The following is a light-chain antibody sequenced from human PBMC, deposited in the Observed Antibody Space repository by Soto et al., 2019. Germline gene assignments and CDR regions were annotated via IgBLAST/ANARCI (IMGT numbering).Light chain of an antibody. CDR3: QQYKSYSRT. CDR1: QSISSW. J-gene: IGKJ1*01. V-gene: IGKV1-5*03. Sequence: DIQMTHSPSTLSASVGDRVTITCRASQSISSWLAWYQQKPGKAPKLLIYKASSLESGVPSRFSGSGSGTEFTLTISSLQPDDFATYYCQQYKSYSRTFGQGTKVEIK. CDR2: KAS.